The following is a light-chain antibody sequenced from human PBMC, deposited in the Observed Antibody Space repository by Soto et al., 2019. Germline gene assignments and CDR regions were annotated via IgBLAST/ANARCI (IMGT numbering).Light chain of an antibody. V-gene: IGKV1-5*03. CDR1: QSISIW. Sequence: DIQMTQSPYTLSASLGGRVTITCRASQSISIWLAWYQQKPGKAPKLLIYKTSSLESGVPSRFSGSGSGTEFTLTISSLQPDDFATYYCQQYNSWPRTFGQGTKVDIK. CDR2: KTS. CDR3: QQYNSWPRT. J-gene: IGKJ1*01.